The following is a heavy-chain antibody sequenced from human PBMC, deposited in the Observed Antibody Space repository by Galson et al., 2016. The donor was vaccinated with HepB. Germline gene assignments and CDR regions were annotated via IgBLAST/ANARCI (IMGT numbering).Heavy chain of an antibody. Sequence: QSGAEVKKSGESLKISCKGSGYSFTGHWIAWVRQMPGKGLEWMGIIFPGDSDIKNSPSFQGQVTISADQSISSAFLHWNSLKASDTAMYYCARGVGLGELTYFDYWGQGALVTVSS. D-gene: IGHD3-10*01. V-gene: IGHV5-51*01. CDR1: GYSFTGHW. CDR2: IFPGDSDI. CDR3: ARGVGLGELTYFDY. J-gene: IGHJ4*02.